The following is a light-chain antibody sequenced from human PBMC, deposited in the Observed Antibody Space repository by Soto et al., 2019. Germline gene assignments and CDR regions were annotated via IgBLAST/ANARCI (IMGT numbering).Light chain of an antibody. Sequence: DIQMTQSPSSLSASVGDRVTITCRASQGISNYLAWYQQKPGKVPKLLIYAASTLQSGVPSRFSGSGSGTDFNLTISSLQPEDVATYYCQKCGVAPFTFGGGTKVEI. CDR1: QGISNY. V-gene: IGKV1-27*01. J-gene: IGKJ4*01. CDR3: QKCGVAPFT. CDR2: AAS.